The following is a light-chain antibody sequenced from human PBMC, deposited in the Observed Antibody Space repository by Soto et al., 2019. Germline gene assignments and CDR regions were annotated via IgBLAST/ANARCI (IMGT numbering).Light chain of an antibody. J-gene: IGKJ3*01. Sequence: DIVMTQSPLSLPVTPGEPASISCRSSQSLLHSNGYNYLDWYLQKPGQSPQLLIYLGSNRASGVPDRFSGSGSGTDLTLKISRVEAEDDGVYYCMQAIQTPRFFTFGPGTKVDIK. CDR1: QSLLHSNGYNY. V-gene: IGKV2-28*01. CDR2: LGS. CDR3: MQAIQTPRFFT.